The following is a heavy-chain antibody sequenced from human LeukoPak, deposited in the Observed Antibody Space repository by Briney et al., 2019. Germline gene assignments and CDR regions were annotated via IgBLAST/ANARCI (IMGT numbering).Heavy chain of an antibody. J-gene: IGHJ4*02. Sequence: GGSLRLSCAASGFTFSSYAMHWVRQAPGKGLEWVAVISYDGSNKYYADSVKGRFTISRDNSKNTLYLQMNSLRAEDTAVYYCARDPEDGEVAPDYWGQGTLVTVSS. D-gene: IGHD3-10*01. V-gene: IGHV3-30-3*01. CDR3: ARDPEDGEVAPDY. CDR2: ISYDGSNK. CDR1: GFTFSSYA.